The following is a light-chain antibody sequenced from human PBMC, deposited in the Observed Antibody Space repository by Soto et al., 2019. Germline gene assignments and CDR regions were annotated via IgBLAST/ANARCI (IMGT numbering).Light chain of an antibody. CDR1: QGISRS. V-gene: IGKV1-33*01. J-gene: IGKJ5*01. CDR3: HQYDSLTPT. CDR2: DAT. Sequence: DIHITQSPSSVSASVVDIVTISCQASQGISRSLAWYQQKPGKAPKLLMFDATNLETGVPSRFSGGGSRTHCSFTISSLKAEDCATYYCHQYDSLTPTFGQGTRLEIK.